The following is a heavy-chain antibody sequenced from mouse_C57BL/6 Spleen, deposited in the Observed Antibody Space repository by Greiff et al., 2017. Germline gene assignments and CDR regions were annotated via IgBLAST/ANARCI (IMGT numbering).Heavy chain of an antibody. CDR2: IDPETGGT. CDR1: GYTFTDYE. D-gene: IGHD1-1*01. V-gene: IGHV1-15*01. Sequence: VQLQQSGAELVRPGASVTLSCKASGYTFTDYEMHWVKQTPVHGLEWIGAIDPETGGTAYNQKFKGKAILTADKSSSTAYMELRSLTSEDSAVYYCTRSGKVITTVVDYFDYWGQGTTLTVSS. J-gene: IGHJ2*01. CDR3: TRSGKVITTVVDYFDY.